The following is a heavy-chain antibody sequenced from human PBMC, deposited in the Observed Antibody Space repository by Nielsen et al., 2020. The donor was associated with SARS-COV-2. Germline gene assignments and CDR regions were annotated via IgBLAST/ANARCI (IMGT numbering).Heavy chain of an antibody. Sequence: GGSLRLSCAASGFTFSSYSMNWVRQAPGKGLEWVSYISSSGSTIYYADSVKGRFTISRDNAKNSLYLQMNSLRAENTAVYYCARENYGDYGGYYYGMDVWGQGTTVTVSS. D-gene: IGHD4-17*01. J-gene: IGHJ6*02. V-gene: IGHV3-48*04. CDR2: ISSSGSTI. CDR1: GFTFSSYS. CDR3: ARENYGDYGGYYYGMDV.